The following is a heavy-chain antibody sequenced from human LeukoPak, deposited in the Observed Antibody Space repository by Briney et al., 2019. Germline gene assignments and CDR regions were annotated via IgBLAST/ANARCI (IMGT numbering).Heavy chain of an antibody. Sequence: SETLSLTCTVSGGSITTTSYYWGWIRQPPGKGLQWIGGFFYRGSTYYNPSLKSRVTISVHTSKNQFSLKLSSVTAADTAVYYCARVPLSRGIAAAGTGVYFDYWGQGTLVTVSS. D-gene: IGHD6-13*01. CDR3: ARVPLSRGIAAAGTGVYFDY. V-gene: IGHV4-39*07. CDR1: GGSITTTSYY. CDR2: FFYRGST. J-gene: IGHJ4*02.